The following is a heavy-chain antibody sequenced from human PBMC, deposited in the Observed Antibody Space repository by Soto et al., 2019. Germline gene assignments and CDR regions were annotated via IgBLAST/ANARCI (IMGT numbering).Heavy chain of an antibody. D-gene: IGHD3-16*02. Sequence: SETLSLTCSVSGVSISSYFWSWIRQPPGRGLEWIGYTYHRGSTNYSPSLKSRVAISLDTSENQFSLKVSSVTDADTAVYYCARIGGYHGPLDYWGQGTPVTVSS. CDR1: GVSISSYF. CDR3: ARIGGYHGPLDY. V-gene: IGHV4-59*01. CDR2: TYHRGST. J-gene: IGHJ4*02.